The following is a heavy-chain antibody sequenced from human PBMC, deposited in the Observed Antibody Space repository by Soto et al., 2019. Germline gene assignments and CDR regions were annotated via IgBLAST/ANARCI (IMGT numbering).Heavy chain of an antibody. CDR3: ARAHYGSGSLYYYYYMDV. V-gene: IGHV4-59*01. D-gene: IGHD3-10*01. J-gene: IGHJ6*03. CDR2: IYYSGST. CDR1: GGSISSYY. Sequence: SETLSLTCTVSGGSISSYYWSWIRQPPGKGLEWIGYIYYSGSTNYNPSLKSRVTISVDTSKNQFSLKLSSVTAADTAVYYCARAHYGSGSLYYYYYMDVWGKGTTVTVSS.